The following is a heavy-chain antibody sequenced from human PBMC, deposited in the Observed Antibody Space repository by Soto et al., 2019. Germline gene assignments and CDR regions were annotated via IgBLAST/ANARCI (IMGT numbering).Heavy chain of an antibody. D-gene: IGHD4-17*01. CDR3: ARTLTTVTSDNYFGLDV. CDR2: IYYTGST. J-gene: IGHJ6*02. Sequence: TLSLACIASGGSISGDGYNWNWIRQYPGKGLEWIGFIYYTGSTYYNPSLRIRITMSVDTSKSQFSLKVNSVTAADTAVYYCARTLTTVTSDNYFGLDVWGQGTRVTVSS. CDR1: GGSISGDGYN. V-gene: IGHV4-31*03.